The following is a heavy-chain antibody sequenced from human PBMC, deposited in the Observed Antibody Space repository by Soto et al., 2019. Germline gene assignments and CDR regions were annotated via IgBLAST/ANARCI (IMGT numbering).Heavy chain of an antibody. V-gene: IGHV4-30-2*01. CDR1: GGSISSGGYS. D-gene: IGHD3-10*01. Sequence: PSETLSLTCAVSGGSISSGGYSWSWIRQPPGKGLEWIGYIYHSGSTYYNPSLKSRVTISVDRSKNQFSLKLSSVTAADTAVYYCARARYYFSGSPTSSYIDYLGQGNVLTVSS. CDR2: IYHSGST. CDR3: ARARYYFSGSPTSSYIDY. J-gene: IGHJ4*02.